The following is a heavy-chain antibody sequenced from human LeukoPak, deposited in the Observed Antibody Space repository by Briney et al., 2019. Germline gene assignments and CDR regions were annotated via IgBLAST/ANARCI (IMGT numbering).Heavy chain of an antibody. CDR2: MYLSGTT. Sequence: EPSETLSLTCTVSGDSINSLDLWSWVRQPPGKGLEWIGEMYLSGTTHSNPSVKSRVTISLDKSKNQFFLNLSSVTAADTAVYYCAGLVGRYSSGLYYYYFDYWGQGTLVTVSS. D-gene: IGHD3-22*01. CDR1: GDSINSLDL. V-gene: IGHV4-4*02. J-gene: IGHJ4*02. CDR3: AGLVGRYSSGLYYYYFDY.